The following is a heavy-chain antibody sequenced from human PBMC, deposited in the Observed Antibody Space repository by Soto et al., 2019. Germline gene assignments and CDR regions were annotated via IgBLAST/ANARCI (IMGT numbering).Heavy chain of an antibody. CDR1: GGSFSGYY. CDR3: ATMRRITMVRVATPFDD. Sequence: SETLSLTCAVYGGSFSGYYWSWIRQPPGKGLEWIGEINHSGSTNYNPSLKSRVTISVDTSKNQFSLKLSSVTAADTAVYYCATMRRITMVRVATPFDDWGQGTLVTV. J-gene: IGHJ4*02. V-gene: IGHV4-34*01. D-gene: IGHD3-10*01. CDR2: INHSGST.